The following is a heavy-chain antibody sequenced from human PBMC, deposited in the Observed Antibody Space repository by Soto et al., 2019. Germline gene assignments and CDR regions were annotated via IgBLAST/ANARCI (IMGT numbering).Heavy chain of an antibody. V-gene: IGHV1-69*12. Sequence: QVQLVQSGAEVKKPGSSVKVSCKACGGTFSSYAIRWVRQAPGQGLERMGGIVPIFGTANYAQKFQGRVTITADESTSTAYMELSSLRSEDTAVYYCASSRYGISTSCHPSSFGSYYYGMDVWGQGTTVTVSS. CDR1: GGTFSSYA. J-gene: IGHJ6*02. CDR2: IVPIFGTA. CDR3: ASSRYGISTSCHPSSFGSYYYGMDV. D-gene: IGHD2-2*01.